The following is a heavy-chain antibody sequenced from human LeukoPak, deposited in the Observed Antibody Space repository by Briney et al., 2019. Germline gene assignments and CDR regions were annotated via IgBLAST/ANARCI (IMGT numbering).Heavy chain of an antibody. CDR3: ARSAGNQFYFDY. Sequence: SVKVSCKASGGTFSSYAISWVRQAPGQGLEWMGRIIPILGIANYAQKFQGRVTITADKSISTAYLQWSSLKASDSAMYYCARSAGNQFYFDYWGQGTLVTVSS. J-gene: IGHJ4*02. V-gene: IGHV1-69*04. CDR1: GGTFSSYA. CDR2: IIPILGIA. D-gene: IGHD4-23*01.